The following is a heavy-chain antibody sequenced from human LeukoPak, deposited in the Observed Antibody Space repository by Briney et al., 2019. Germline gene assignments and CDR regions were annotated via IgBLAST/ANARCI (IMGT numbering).Heavy chain of an antibody. CDR1: GSTFSSYG. D-gene: IGHD2-2*01. J-gene: IGHJ4*02. V-gene: IGHV3-30*18. CDR3: AKVSRGYCSSTSCYDY. CDR2: ISYDGSNK. Sequence: PGGSLRLSCAASGSTFSSYGMHWVRQAPGKGLEWVAVISYDGSNKYYADSVKGRFTISRDNSKNTLYLQMNSLRAEDTAVYYCAKVSRGYCSSTSCYDYWGQGTLVTVSS.